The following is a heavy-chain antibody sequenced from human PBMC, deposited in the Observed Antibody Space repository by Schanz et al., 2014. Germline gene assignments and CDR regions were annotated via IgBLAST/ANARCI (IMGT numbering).Heavy chain of an antibody. CDR1: GFSFSGFA. V-gene: IGHV3-30*04. J-gene: IGHJ4*02. Sequence: QVQLEESGGGVVQPGGSLRLSCVASGFSFSGFAVHWVRQAPGKGLEWVSIVSHDGFTKHYADSVRGRFTLSRDNSKNTVYLQMNSLRAEDTAVYYCAKEESPPSLVDYWGQGTLVTVSS. CDR3: AKEESPPSLVDY. CDR2: VSHDGFTK.